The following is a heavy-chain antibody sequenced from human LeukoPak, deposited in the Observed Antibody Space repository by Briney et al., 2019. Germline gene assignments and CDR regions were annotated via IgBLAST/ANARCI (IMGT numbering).Heavy chain of an antibody. D-gene: IGHD2-21*01. V-gene: IGHV1-3*01. CDR2: INAGNGNT. Sequence: ASVKVSCKASGYTFTSYAMHWVRQAPGQRLEWMGWINAGNGNTKYSQKFQGRVTITRDTSASTAYMELSSLRSEDTAVYYCPRDNTADFLWCYYYGMDVWGQGTTVTVSS. CDR1: GYTFTSYA. CDR3: PRDNTADFLWCYYYGMDV. J-gene: IGHJ6*02.